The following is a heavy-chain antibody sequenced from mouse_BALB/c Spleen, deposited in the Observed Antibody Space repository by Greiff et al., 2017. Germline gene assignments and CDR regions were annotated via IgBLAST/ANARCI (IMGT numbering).Heavy chain of an antibody. CDR2: INPSTGYT. D-gene: IGHD1-1*01. V-gene: IGHV1-7*01. Sequence: QVQLQQSGAELAKPGASVKMSCKASGYTFTSYWMHWVKQRPGQGLEWIGYINPSTGYTEYNQKFKDKATLTADKSSSTAYMQLSSLTSEDSAVYYCARGGSRDFDYWGQGTTLTVSS. J-gene: IGHJ2*01. CDR3: ARGGSRDFDY. CDR1: GYTFTSYW.